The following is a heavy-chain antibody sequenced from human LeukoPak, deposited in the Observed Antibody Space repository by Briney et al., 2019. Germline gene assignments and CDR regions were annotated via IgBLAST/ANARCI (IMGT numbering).Heavy chain of an antibody. CDR2: INSDGSST. J-gene: IGHJ6*02. V-gene: IGHV3-74*01. CDR3: ARRIALGTTQVANPNYGMDV. CDR1: GFTSSSSW. D-gene: IGHD1-26*01. Sequence: GGSLRLSCAASGFTSSSSWMHWVRQARGKGLVWVSRINSDGSSTNYADSVKGRFTISRDNAKNTLYLQMNSLRAEDTAVYYCARRIALGTTQVANPNYGMDVWGQGTTVTVSS.